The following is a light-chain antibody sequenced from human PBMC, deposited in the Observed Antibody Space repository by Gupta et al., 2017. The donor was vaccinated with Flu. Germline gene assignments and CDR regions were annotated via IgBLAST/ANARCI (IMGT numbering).Light chain of an antibody. J-gene: IGKJ1*01. CDR2: QAS. CDR1: QSISSW. CDR3: QQYNNYWT. Sequence: IQMTQSPSTLSASVGDRVTITCRASQSISSWLAWYQQKAGKAPKLLIYQASNLESGVPSRFSGSGSGTEFTLTISSLQPDDSATYYCQQYNNYWTFGQGTKVEIK. V-gene: IGKV1-5*03.